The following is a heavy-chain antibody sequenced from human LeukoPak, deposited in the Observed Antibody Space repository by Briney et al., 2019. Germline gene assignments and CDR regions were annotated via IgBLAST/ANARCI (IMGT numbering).Heavy chain of an antibody. V-gene: IGHV6-1*01. D-gene: IGHD3-10*01. CDR3: AREAILWLGEHNWFDP. CDR1: GDSVSSNSAA. CDR2: TYYRSKWYN. Sequence: SQTLSLTCAISGDSVSSNSAAWNWIRQSPSRGLEWLGRTYYRSKWYNDYAVSVKSRITINPDTSKNQFSLQLNSVTPEDTAVYYCAREAILWLGEHNWFDPWGQGTLVTVSS. J-gene: IGHJ5*02.